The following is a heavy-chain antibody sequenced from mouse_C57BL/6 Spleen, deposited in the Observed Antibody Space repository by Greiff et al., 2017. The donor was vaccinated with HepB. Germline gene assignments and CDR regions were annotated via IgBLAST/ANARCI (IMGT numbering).Heavy chain of an antibody. V-gene: IGHV1-18*01. CDR1: GYTFTDYN. CDR2: INPNNGGT. CDR3: ARRGDSSGPPFAY. J-gene: IGHJ3*01. Sequence: VQLQQSGPELVKPGASVKIPCKASGYTFTDYNMDWVKQSHGKSLEWIGDINPNNGGTIYNQKFKGKATLTVDKSSSTAYMELRSLTSEDTAVYYCARRGDSSGPPFAYWGQGTLVTVSA. D-gene: IGHD3-2*02.